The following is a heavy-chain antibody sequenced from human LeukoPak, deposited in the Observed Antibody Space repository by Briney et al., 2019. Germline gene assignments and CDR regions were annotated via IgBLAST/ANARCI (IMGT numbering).Heavy chain of an antibody. D-gene: IGHD3-22*01. V-gene: IGHV4-31*03. CDR2: IYYSGST. Sequence: SQTLSLTCTVSGGSISSGGYYWSWIRQHPGKGLEWIGYIYYSGSTYYNPSLKSRVTISVDTSKNQFSLKLSSVTAADTAVYYCARGGSSGYYLLDYWGQGTLVTVSS. J-gene: IGHJ4*02. CDR1: GGSISSGGYY. CDR3: ARGGSSGYYLLDY.